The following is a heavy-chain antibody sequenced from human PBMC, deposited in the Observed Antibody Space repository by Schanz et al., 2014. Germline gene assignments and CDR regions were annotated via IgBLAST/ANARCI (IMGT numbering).Heavy chain of an antibody. CDR1: GFTFSSYS. D-gene: IGHD3-10*01. Sequence: VQLVESGGGLVQPGGSLRLSCTASGFTFSSYSMNWVRQAPGKGLQWVARIKSKTDGGTRDYAAPVKGRFTISTDDSKNTVYLQMNSLQTKDPAVYYCTADLWFGAVWGVWWGQGTLVTVSS. V-gene: IGHV3-15*01. J-gene: IGHJ4*02. CDR2: IKSKTDGGTR. CDR3: TADLWFGAVWGVW.